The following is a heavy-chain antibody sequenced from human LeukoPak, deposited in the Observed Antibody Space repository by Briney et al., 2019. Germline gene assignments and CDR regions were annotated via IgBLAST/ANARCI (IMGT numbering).Heavy chain of an antibody. V-gene: IGHV3-13*01. D-gene: IGHD1-14*01. CDR2: IGTAGDT. CDR1: GFTFSSYD. J-gene: IGHJ3*02. Sequence: GGSLRLSCAASGFTFSSYDMHWVRQATGKGLEWVSAIGTAGDTYYPGSVKGRFTISRENAKNSLYLQMNSLRAGDTAVYYCARASVRTGAFDIRGQGTMVTVSS. CDR3: ARASVRTGAFDI.